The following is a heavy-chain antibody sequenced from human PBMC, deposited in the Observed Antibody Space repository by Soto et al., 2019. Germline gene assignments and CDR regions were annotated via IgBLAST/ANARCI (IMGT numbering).Heavy chain of an antibody. CDR2: ISRSSTAAI. CDR1: GFTLSSYS. V-gene: IGHV3-48*02. CDR3: ARDRLGYSYGNSMDV. Sequence: EVQLVESGGGLVQPGGSLILSCAASGFTLSSYSLNWVRQAPGKGLELISYISRSSTAAIYYADSVKGRFTISRDNAKNSLYLQMNSLRDEDTAVYYCARDRLGYSYGNSMDVWGQGTTVTVSS. D-gene: IGHD5-18*01. J-gene: IGHJ6*02.